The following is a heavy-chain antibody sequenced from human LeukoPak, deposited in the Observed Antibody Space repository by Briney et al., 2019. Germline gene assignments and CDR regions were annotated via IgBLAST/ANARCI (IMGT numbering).Heavy chain of an antibody. CDR2: ISSSSSTI. V-gene: IGHV3-48*02. J-gene: IGHJ4*02. CDR3: ASDLRSSGWYGPGG. D-gene: IGHD6-19*01. Sequence: GGSLRLSCAASGFTFSSYSMNWVLQAPGKGLEWVSYISSSSSTIYYADSVKGRFTISRDNAKNSLYLQMNSLRDEDTAVYYCASDLRSSGWYGPGGWGQGTLVTVSS. CDR1: GFTFSSYS.